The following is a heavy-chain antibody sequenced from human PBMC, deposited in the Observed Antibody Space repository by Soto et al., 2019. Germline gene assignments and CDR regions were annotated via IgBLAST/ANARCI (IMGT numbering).Heavy chain of an antibody. CDR1: GFTFSSYG. CDR2: ISYDGSNK. D-gene: IGHD6-6*01. Sequence: PVGSLRLSCAASGFTFSSYGMHWVRQAPGKGLEWVAVISYDGSNKYYADSVKGRFTISRDNSKNTLYLQMNSLRAEDTAVYYCAKETILSIAARRSWFDPWGQGTLVTVSS. V-gene: IGHV3-30*18. CDR3: AKETILSIAARRSWFDP. J-gene: IGHJ5*02.